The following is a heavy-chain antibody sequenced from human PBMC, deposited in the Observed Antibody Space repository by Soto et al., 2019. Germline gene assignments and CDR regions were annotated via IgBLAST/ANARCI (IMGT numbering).Heavy chain of an antibody. Sequence: SETLSLTCTVSGGSISSGGYYWSWIRQHPGKGLEWIGYIYYSGSTYYNPSLKSRVTISVDASKNQFSLKLSSVTAADTAVYYCARDYYGSGSSSLDIWGQGTMVTVSS. CDR1: GGSISSGGYY. D-gene: IGHD3-10*01. CDR2: IYYSGST. V-gene: IGHV4-31*03. CDR3: ARDYYGSGSSSLDI. J-gene: IGHJ3*02.